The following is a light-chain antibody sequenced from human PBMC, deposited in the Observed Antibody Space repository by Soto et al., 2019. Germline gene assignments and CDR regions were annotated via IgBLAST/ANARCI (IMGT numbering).Light chain of an antibody. CDR3: QQRSNWPPYS. Sequence: EIVLTQSPAPLSLSPGERATLSCRASQSVSSYLAWYQQKPGQAPRLLIYDASNRATGIPARFSGSGSGTDFTLTISSLEPEDFAVYYCQQRSNWPPYSFVQGTKLEIK. CDR2: DAS. CDR1: QSVSSY. V-gene: IGKV3-11*01. J-gene: IGKJ2*01.